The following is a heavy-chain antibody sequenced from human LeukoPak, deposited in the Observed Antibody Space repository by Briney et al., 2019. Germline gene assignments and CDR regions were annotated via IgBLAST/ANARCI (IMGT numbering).Heavy chain of an antibody. J-gene: IGHJ5*02. CDR1: GGSISSGDYY. CDR3: ARDDEPYYYDSSGYYTGWFDP. V-gene: IGHV4-61*02. Sequence: SETLSLTCTVSGGSISSGDYYWSWIRQPAGKGLEWIGRIYTSGSTNYNPSLKSRVTMSVDTSKNQFSLKLSSVTAADTAVYYCARDDEPYYYDSSGYYTGWFDPWGQGTLVTVSS. CDR2: IYTSGST. D-gene: IGHD3-22*01.